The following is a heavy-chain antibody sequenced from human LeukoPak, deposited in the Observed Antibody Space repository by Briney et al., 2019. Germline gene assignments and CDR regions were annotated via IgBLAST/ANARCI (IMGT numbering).Heavy chain of an antibody. Sequence: GGSLRLSCAASGFTFSSYAMHWVRQAPGKGLDWVAVISYHGSDKYYADSVRGRFTISRDNSKNTLYLQMNSLRPEYTAIYYCARGIVVVVAATSNWFDPWGQGTLVTVSS. J-gene: IGHJ5*02. D-gene: IGHD2-15*01. CDR3: ARGIVVVVAATSNWFDP. CDR1: GFTFSSYA. CDR2: ISYHGSDK. V-gene: IGHV3-30*03.